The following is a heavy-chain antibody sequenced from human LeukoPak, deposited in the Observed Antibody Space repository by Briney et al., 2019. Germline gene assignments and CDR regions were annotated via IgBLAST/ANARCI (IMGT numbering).Heavy chain of an antibody. CDR3: ARGLSSDDFWSGYQYFDY. J-gene: IGHJ4*02. CDR2: INWNGGST. CDR1: GFTFDDYG. V-gene: IGHV3-20*04. Sequence: GGSLRLSCAASGFTFDDYGMSWVRQAPGKGLEWVSGINWNGGSTGYADSVKGRFTISRDNAKNSLYLQMNSLRAEDTAVYYCARGLSSDDFWSGYQYFDYWGQGTLVTVSS. D-gene: IGHD3-3*01.